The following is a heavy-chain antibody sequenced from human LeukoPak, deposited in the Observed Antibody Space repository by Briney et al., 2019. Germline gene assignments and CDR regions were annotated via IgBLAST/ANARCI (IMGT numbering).Heavy chain of an antibody. J-gene: IGHJ1*01. Sequence: GGSLRLSCAASGFTFSNAWMSWVRQAPGKGLEWVGRIKSKTDGGTTDYAAPVKGRFTISRDDSKNTLYLQMNSLKTEDTAVYYCTTDVEQWLVVRYYYDSSGYNHFQHWGQGTLVTVSS. D-gene: IGHD3-22*01. CDR3: TTDVEQWLVVRYYYDSSGYNHFQH. CDR2: IKSKTDGGTT. CDR1: GFTFSNAW. V-gene: IGHV3-15*01.